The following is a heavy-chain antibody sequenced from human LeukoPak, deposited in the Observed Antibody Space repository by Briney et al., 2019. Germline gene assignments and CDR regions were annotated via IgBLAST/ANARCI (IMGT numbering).Heavy chain of an antibody. CDR2: ITRRRGTT. Sequence: GGSVRLSCAVCGFTFSCYAMIGLPQAPGRGVEGVLSITRRRGTTWHAGSVKGQLTIYRDNSKITVYLQRKSARGEDRRVYNCARDRPNYYDTSGHYYRRVGQYWGQKPLVTVPS. D-gene: IGHD3-22*01. CDR3: ARDRPNYYDTSGHYYRRVGQY. CDR1: GFTFSCYA. V-gene: IGHV3-23*01. J-gene: IGHJ4*02.